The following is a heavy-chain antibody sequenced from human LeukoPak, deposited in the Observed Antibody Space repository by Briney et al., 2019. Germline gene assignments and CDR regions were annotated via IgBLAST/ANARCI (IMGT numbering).Heavy chain of an antibody. CDR2: IIPIFGTA. D-gene: IGHD3-10*01. J-gene: IGHJ5*02. CDR3: ARVGYYYGSGSYWFDP. CDR1: GGTFRSYA. V-gene: IGHV1-69*05. Sequence: SVKVSCKASGGTFRSYAISWVRQAPGQGLEWMGGIIPIFGTANYAQKFQGRVTITTDESTSTAYMELSSLRSEDTAVYYCARVGYYYGSGSYWFDPWGQGTLVTVSS.